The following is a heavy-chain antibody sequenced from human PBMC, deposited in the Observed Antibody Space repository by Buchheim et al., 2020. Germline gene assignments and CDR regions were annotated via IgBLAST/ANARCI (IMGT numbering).Heavy chain of an antibody. J-gene: IGHJ6*02. CDR3: ASGEGYCSGGSCYGSSYYYYGMDV. CDR2: IYHSGST. Sequence: QVQLQESGPGLVKPPGTLSLTCAVSGGSISSSNWWSWVRQPPGKGLEWIGEIYHSGSTNYNPSLKSRVTISVDKSKNQFSLKLSSVTAADTAVYYCASGEGYCSGGSCYGSSYYYYGMDVWGQGTT. CDR1: GGSISSSNW. D-gene: IGHD2-15*01. V-gene: IGHV4-4*03.